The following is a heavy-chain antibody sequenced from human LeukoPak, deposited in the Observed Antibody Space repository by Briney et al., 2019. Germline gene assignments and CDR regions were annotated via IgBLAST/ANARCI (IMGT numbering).Heavy chain of an antibody. CDR1: GGTFSSYA. D-gene: IGHD3-10*01. J-gene: IGHJ5*02. V-gene: IGHV1-69*13. CDR3: ARDRGIRGTNWFDP. CDR2: IIPIFGTA. Sequence: ASVKVSCKASGGTFSSYAISWVRQAPGQGLEWMGGIIPIFGTANYAQKFQGRVTITADESTSTAYMELSSLRSDDTAVYYCARDRGIRGTNWFDPWGQGTLVTVSS.